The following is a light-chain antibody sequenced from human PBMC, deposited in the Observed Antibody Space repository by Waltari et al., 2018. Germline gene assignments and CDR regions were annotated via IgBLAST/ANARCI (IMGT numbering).Light chain of an antibody. V-gene: IGLV4-69*01. Sequence: THPPSAPASLGAWANPTALLSVGSGTYPFAGHRQQSEKGPRYLMKVNSDGSHTKGDGIPDRFSGSSSGAERYLTISSLQSEDEGDYYCQTWGTGIHVVFGGGTKLTVL. CDR3: QTWGTGIHVV. CDR2: VNSDGSH. CDR1: VGSGTYP. J-gene: IGLJ2*01.